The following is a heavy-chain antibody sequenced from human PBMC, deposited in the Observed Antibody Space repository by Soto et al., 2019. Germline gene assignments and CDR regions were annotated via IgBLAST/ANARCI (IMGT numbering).Heavy chain of an antibody. CDR1: GPTFIAYY. CDR3: ARVSVDVPE. CDR2: IDPKSGGT. J-gene: IGHJ4*02. Sequence: QLVQSGAEVKKPGASVRVSCKTSGPTFIAYYIHWGRQAPGQGLEWMGWIDPKSGGTTYEQKFLGRVTMTRDTSINTAYMDLNRLTSDDTAVYYCARVSVDVPEWGQGTLLTVSS. V-gene: IGHV1-2*02. D-gene: IGHD5-12*01.